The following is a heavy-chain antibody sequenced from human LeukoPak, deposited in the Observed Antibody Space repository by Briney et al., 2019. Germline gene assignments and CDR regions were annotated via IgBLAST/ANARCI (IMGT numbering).Heavy chain of an antibody. CDR2: TSSSSSYI. CDR1: GFTFSSYN. Sequence: PGGSLRLSCAASGFTFSSYNMNWVRQAPGKGLEWVSSTSSSSSYIYYADSVKGRFTISRDNAKNSLYLQMNSLRAEDTAVYYCATYSESYRDNWGQGTLVTVSS. V-gene: IGHV3-21*01. J-gene: IGHJ4*02. D-gene: IGHD1-26*01. CDR3: ATYSESYRDN.